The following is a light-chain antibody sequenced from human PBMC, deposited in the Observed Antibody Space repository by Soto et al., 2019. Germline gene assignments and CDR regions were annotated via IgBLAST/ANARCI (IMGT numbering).Light chain of an antibody. V-gene: IGKV3-11*01. CDR2: DAS. J-gene: IGKJ1*01. CDR3: EQRSNWPRT. CDR1: QSVSSY. Sequence: EIVLTQSPATLSLSPGERATLSCRASQSVSSYLAWYQQKPGQAPRLLIYDASNRATGIPARFSGSGSGTDFTFTISSLEPEDFEVYYCEQRSNWPRTFGQGTKVEIK.